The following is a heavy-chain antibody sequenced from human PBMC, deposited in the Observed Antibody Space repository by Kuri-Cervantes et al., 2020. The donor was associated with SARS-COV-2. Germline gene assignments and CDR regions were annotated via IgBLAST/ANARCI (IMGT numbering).Heavy chain of an antibody. D-gene: IGHD3-10*01. CDR2: ISSSSSTI. Sequence: GESLKISCAASGFIFSSHGMNWVRQAPGKGLEWVSYISSSSSTIYYADSVKGRFTISRDNSKNTLYLQMSSLRAEDTAVYYCARETPWFGETLGPGWYFDLWGRGTLVTVSS. CDR3: ARETPWFGETLGPGWYFDL. V-gene: IGHV3-48*01. J-gene: IGHJ2*01. CDR1: GFIFSSHG.